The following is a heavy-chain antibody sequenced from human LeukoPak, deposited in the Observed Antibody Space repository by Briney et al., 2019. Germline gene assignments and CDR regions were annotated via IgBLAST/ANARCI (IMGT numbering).Heavy chain of an antibody. CDR3: ARDLEFWGFDP. CDR2: ISAYNGNT. D-gene: IGHD3/OR15-3a*01. V-gene: IGHV1-18*01. Sequence: ASVKVSCKASGYTFTSYGISWVRQAPGRGLEWMGWISAYNGNTNYAQKLQGRVTMTTDTSTSTAYMGLRSLRSDDTAVYYCARDLEFWGFDPWGQGTLVTVSS. J-gene: IGHJ5*02. CDR1: GYTFTSYG.